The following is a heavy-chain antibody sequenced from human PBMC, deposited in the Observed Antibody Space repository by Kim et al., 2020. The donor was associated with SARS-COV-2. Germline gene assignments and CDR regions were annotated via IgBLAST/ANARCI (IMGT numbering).Heavy chain of an antibody. D-gene: IGHD1-1*01. Sequence: GGSLRLSCVASGFTFSNFGMSWVRQAPGKGLEWVSGIGLSGSTTYYADSVKGRFIIFRDNSKNTLYLQMNSLRVEDTAIYYCSRGVATGLYWGQGALVTV. J-gene: IGHJ4*02. CDR1: GFTFSNFG. CDR3: SRGVATGLY. V-gene: IGHV3-23*01. CDR2: IGLSGSTT.